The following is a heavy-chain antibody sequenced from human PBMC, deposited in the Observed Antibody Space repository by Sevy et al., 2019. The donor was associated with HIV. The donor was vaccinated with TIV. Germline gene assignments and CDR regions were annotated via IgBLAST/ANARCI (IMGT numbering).Heavy chain of an antibody. Sequence: GESLKISCKGSGYSFTSYWISWVRQMPGKGLEWMGRIDPSDSYTNYSHSFQGHVTISADKSISTAYLQWSCLKASDTAMYYCARHISPATNDYWGQGTLVTVSS. CDR1: GYSFTSYW. D-gene: IGHD5-12*01. V-gene: IGHV5-10-1*01. CDR2: IDPSDSYT. CDR3: ARHISPATNDY. J-gene: IGHJ4*02.